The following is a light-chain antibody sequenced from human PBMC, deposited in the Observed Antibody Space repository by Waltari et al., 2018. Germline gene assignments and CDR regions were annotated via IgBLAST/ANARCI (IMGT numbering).Light chain of an antibody. Sequence: DIQMTQFPSTLSASVGDRVTITCRASQSVSSWLVWYQQKPGKAPKLLIYKASTLEGGVPSRFSGSGSGTEFTLTISSLQPDDFATYYCQQYNTYSTFGQGTKVDIK. CDR1: QSVSSW. V-gene: IGKV1-5*03. CDR2: KAS. J-gene: IGKJ1*01. CDR3: QQYNTYST.